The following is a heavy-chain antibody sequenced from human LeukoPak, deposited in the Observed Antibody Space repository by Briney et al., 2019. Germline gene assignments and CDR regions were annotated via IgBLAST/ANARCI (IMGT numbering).Heavy chain of an antibody. CDR2: VGHSGTT. V-gene: IGHV4-34*01. CDR3: ARELISSRAAFDT. Sequence: PSETLSLTCAVYGGSLNDYLWSWIRQPPGQGLEWIGEVGHSGTTNYNPSLKSRVTISVDASKNQFSLKLTSVTAADTAVYYCARELISSRAAFDTWGQGTVVTVSS. J-gene: IGHJ3*02. CDR1: GGSLNDYL. D-gene: IGHD3-10*01.